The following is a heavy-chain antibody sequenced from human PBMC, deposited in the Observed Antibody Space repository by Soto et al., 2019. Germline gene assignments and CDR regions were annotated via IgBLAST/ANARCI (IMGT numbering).Heavy chain of an antibody. J-gene: IGHJ5*02. Sequence: QVQLQESGPGLVKPSETLSLTCAVSGDSISSVNWWSLVRQSPGQRLEWIGDIYHTGITNYNPSLQSRVTISVDKFKNECSLDLTSVTAADTAVYYCARSLGYFTISSLDPWGQGPLVTVSS. CDR2: IYHTGIT. D-gene: IGHD2-8*01. CDR3: ARSLGYFTISSLDP. V-gene: IGHV4-4*02. CDR1: GDSISSVNW.